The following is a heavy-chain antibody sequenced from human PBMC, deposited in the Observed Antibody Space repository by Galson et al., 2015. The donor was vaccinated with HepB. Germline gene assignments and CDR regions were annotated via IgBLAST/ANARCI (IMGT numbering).Heavy chain of an antibody. J-gene: IGHJ4*02. CDR2: IRSKTYGGTT. V-gene: IGHV3-49*03. CDR1: GFSFGDYA. D-gene: IGHD3-22*01. Sequence: SLRLSCAASGFSFGDYAMSWFRQAPGKGLEWVGFIRSKTYGGTTEYAASVKGRFTISRDDSKSIAYLQMNSLKTEDTAVYYCSREKQPNYYDTRGFDYWGQGTLVTVSS. CDR3: SREKQPNYYDTRGFDY.